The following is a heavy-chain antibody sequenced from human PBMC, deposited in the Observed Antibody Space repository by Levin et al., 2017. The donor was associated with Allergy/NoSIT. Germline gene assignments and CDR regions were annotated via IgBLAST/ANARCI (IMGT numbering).Heavy chain of an antibody. Sequence: SQTLSLTCTVSGGSIRSGGYYWSWIRQHPGKGLEWIGYIYYSGSTYYNPSLKSRVTISVDTSKNQFSLKLSSVTAADTAVYYCARDSSSSWYGGEGNRYYYYMDVWGKGTTVTVSS. CDR1: GGSIRSGGYY. CDR3: ARDSSSSWYGGEGNRYYYYMDV. CDR2: IYYSGST. D-gene: IGHD6-13*01. V-gene: IGHV4-31*03. J-gene: IGHJ6*03.